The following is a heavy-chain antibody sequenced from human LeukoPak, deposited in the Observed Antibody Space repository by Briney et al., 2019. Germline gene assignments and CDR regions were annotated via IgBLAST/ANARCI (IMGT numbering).Heavy chain of an antibody. V-gene: IGHV4-31*03. CDR2: IYYSGST. CDR1: GGSISSGGYY. D-gene: IGHD3-22*01. CDR3: ARVRTHYYDSSAYPDS. Sequence: PSETLSLTCTVSGGSISSGGYYWSWIRQHPGKGLEWIGPIYYSGSTYYNPSLKSRVTISVDTSKNQFSLKLSSVTAADTAVYYCARVRTHYYDSSAYPDSWGQGTLVTV. J-gene: IGHJ5*02.